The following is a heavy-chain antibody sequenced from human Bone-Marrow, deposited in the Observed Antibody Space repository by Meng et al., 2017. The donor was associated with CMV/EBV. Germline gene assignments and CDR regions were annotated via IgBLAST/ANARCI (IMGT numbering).Heavy chain of an antibody. CDR1: GFTFSSYG. V-gene: IGHV3-48*04. Sequence: GESLKISCAASGFTFSSYGMHWVRQAPGKGLEWVSYIGSSSNIYYADSVKGRFTIARDNAQNSLYLQMNSLRAEDTALYYCAKELRSVYYYYGMDVWGQGTTVTVSS. J-gene: IGHJ6*02. CDR2: IGSSSNI. CDR3: AKELRSVYYYYGMDV. D-gene: IGHD4-17*01.